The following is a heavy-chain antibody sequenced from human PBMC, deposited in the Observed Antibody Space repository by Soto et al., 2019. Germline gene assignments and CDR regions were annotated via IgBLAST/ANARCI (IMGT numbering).Heavy chain of an antibody. CDR2: IYPGDSDT. D-gene: IGHD1-26*01. J-gene: IGHJ3*02. CDR3: ARTPVIVGPYDTFDI. V-gene: IGHV5-51*01. Sequence: PGESLKISCQGSGYRFASYWIGWVRQMPGKGLEWMGIIYPGDSDTRYGPSFQGQVTISADKSISTAYLQWSSLKASDTAMYYCARTPVIVGPYDTFDIWGPGTMVTVSS. CDR1: GYRFASYW.